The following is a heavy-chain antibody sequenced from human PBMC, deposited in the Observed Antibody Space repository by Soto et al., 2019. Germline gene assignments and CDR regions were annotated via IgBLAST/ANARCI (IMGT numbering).Heavy chain of an antibody. CDR2: ITTSSAYR. J-gene: IGHJ5*02. D-gene: IGHD2-21*01. CDR1: GFTFNTYD. V-gene: IGHV3-21*01. CDR3: VRSGTARLLRHSWFDT. Sequence: EVQLVESGGGLVKPGGSLRLSCAASGFTFNTYDMNWVRQAPGKGLEWVASITTSSAYRYYADSLKGRITISRDNAKNSLFLQMNSLRAEDTAVDYCVRSGTARLLRHSWFDTWGQGTLVTVSS.